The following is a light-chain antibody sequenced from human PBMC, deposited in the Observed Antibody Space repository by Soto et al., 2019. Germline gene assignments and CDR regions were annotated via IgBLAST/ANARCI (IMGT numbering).Light chain of an antibody. J-gene: IGKJ2*01. CDR2: KAS. V-gene: IGKV1-5*03. CDR3: QQYKAYSYT. CDR1: QNINIW. Sequence: DIQMTQSPSTLSASVGDRVTITCRARQNINIWLAWYQQKPGKAPKLLIYKASSLEGGVPSRFSGSGSGTEFTLTISSLQLDDLATYYCQQYKAYSYTFGQGTKVDIK.